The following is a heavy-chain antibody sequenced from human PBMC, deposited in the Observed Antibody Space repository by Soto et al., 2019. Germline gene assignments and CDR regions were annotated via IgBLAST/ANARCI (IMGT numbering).Heavy chain of an antibody. V-gene: IGHV1-2*02. D-gene: IGHD3-3*01. CDR1: GYTFTIYH. CDR3: AREIRSGYYKYWYFDR. Sequence: QVQLVQSGAEVREPGASVKVSCKASGYTFTIYHMHWVRQAPGQGLEWMGWINPDSGGTKYAQKFQGGVTLTRDTSSSTVYMELSRLRSDDTAVYYCAREIRSGYYKYWYFDRWGRGTLVTVSS. J-gene: IGHJ2*01. CDR2: INPDSGGT.